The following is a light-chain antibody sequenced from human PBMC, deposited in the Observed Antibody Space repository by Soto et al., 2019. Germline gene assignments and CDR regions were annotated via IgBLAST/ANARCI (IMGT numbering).Light chain of an antibody. J-gene: IGKJ2*01. CDR1: QSISSW. Sequence: DIQMTQSPSTLSASVGDRVTITCRASQSISSWLAWYQQKPGKAPKLLIYDASGLESGVPSRFSGSGSGTEFTLTISSLQPDDFATYYCQQYNSYWGTFGQGTKLEIK. CDR3: QQYNSYWGT. V-gene: IGKV1-5*01. CDR2: DAS.